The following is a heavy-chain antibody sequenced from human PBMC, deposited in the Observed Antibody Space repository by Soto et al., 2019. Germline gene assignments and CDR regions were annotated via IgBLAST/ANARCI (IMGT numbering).Heavy chain of an antibody. CDR3: AKNIVVGVASDAFGI. V-gene: IGHV3-30*18. D-gene: IGHD2-15*01. Sequence: QVQLVESGGGVVQPGRSLRLSCAASGFTFSSYGMHWVRQAPGKGLEWVAVISYDGSNKYYADSVKGRFTISRDNSKNTLYLQMNSLRAEDTAVYYCAKNIVVGVASDAFGIRGQGTMVTVS. J-gene: IGHJ3*02. CDR2: ISYDGSNK. CDR1: GFTFSSYG.